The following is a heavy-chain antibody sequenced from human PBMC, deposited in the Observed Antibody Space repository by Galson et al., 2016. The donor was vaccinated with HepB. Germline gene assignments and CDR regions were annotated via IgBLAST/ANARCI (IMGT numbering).Heavy chain of an antibody. Sequence: PALVKPTQTLTLTCTFSGFSLSTTGVGVGWIRQPPGKALEWLALIYWDDDKRYSPSLSSRVTITKDTSKNQVVLTMTNMDPVDSATYFCAHSQVEYHDVLTGYFRPFYFDFWGQGVLVTVSS. D-gene: IGHD3-9*01. CDR1: GFSLSTTGVG. CDR2: IYWDDDK. V-gene: IGHV2-5*02. J-gene: IGHJ4*02. CDR3: AHSQVEYHDVLTGYFRPFYFDF.